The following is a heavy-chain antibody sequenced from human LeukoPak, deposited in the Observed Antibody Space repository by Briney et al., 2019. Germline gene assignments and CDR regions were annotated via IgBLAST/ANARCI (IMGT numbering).Heavy chain of an antibody. CDR2: IYYSGST. CDR3: ARRVHQHQLLYAFDI. Sequence: SETLSLTCTVSGGSISSYYWGWIRQPPGKGLEWIGSIYYSGSTYYNPSLKSRVTISVDTSKNQFSLKLSSVTAADTAVYYCARRVHQHQLLYAFDIWGQATMVTVSS. V-gene: IGHV4-39*01. D-gene: IGHD2-2*01. J-gene: IGHJ3*02. CDR1: GGSISSYY.